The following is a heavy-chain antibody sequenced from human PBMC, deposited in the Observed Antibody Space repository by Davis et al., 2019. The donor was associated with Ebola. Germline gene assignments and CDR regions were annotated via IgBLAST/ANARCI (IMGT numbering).Heavy chain of an antibody. CDR1: GFTFSDYY. V-gene: IGHV3-53*01. CDR3: ARGAGYCSGGGCYGRDYFDY. D-gene: IGHD2-15*01. Sequence: PGGSLRLSCAASGFTFSDYYMSWIRQAPGKGLEWVSVIYSGVTANYADAVKGRFTISRDHSKNTLYLQMNSLRVDDTAVYYCARGAGYCSGGGCYGRDYFDYWGQGTLVTVSS. CDR2: IYSGVTA. J-gene: IGHJ4*02.